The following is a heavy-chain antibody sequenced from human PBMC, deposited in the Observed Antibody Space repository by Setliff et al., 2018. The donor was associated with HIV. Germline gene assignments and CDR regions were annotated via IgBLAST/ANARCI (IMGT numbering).Heavy chain of an antibody. V-gene: IGHV4-38-2*01. D-gene: IGHD3-9*01. Sequence: SETLSLTCAVSGYSIRSGYYWGWIRQSPGKGLEWIGTMFRTGTSYYNPSLTSRVTISQDTSKNQFSLELTSVTAADTAVYYCATVDGTRYLDYWGQGTMVTVS. J-gene: IGHJ3*01. CDR2: MFRTGTS. CDR3: ATVDGTRYLDY. CDR1: GYSIRSGYY.